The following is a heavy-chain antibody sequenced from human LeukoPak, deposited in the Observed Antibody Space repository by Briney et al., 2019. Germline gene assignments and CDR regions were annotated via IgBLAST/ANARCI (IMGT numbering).Heavy chain of an antibody. Sequence: GGSLRLSCAASGFTFSSHAMSWVRQAPGKGLEWVSSITSGSGSNVYYTDSLKGRFTISRDNSKNTLYLKMNSLRAEETAVYYCARHGSWSFDYWGQGTLVTVSA. CDR1: GFTFSSHA. D-gene: IGHD6-13*01. V-gene: IGHV3-23*01. CDR3: ARHGSWSFDY. J-gene: IGHJ4*02. CDR2: ITSGSGSNV.